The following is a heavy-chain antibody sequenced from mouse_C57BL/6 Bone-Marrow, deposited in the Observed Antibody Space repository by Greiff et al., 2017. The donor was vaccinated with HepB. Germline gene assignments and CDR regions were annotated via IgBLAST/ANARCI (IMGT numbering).Heavy chain of an antibody. V-gene: IGHV1-64*01. CDR3: ARRGNSYFDY. CDR1: GYTFTSYW. Sequence: QVQLQQPGAELVQPGASVKLSCKASGYTFTSYWMHWVKQRPGQGLEWIGMIHPNSGSTNYNEKFKSKATLTVDKSSSTAYMQLCSLTSEDSAVYYCARRGNSYFDYWGQGTTLTVSS. D-gene: IGHD2-1*01. J-gene: IGHJ2*01. CDR2: IHPNSGST.